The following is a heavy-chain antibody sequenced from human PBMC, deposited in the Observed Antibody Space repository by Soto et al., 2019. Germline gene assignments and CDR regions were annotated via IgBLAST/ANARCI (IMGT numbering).Heavy chain of an antibody. CDR2: MNPNSGNT. D-gene: IGHD3-3*01. Sequence: ASVKVSCKASGYTLTSYDINWVRQATGQGLEWMGWMNPNSGNTGYAQKFQGRVTMTRNTSISTAYMELSSLRSEDTAVYYCARDVYDFWSGYWYYGMDVWGQGTTVTVSS. J-gene: IGHJ6*02. CDR3: ARDVYDFWSGYWYYGMDV. CDR1: GYTLTSYD. V-gene: IGHV1-8*01.